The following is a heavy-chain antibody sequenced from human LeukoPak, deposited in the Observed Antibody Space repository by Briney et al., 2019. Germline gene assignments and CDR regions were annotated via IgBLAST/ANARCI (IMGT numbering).Heavy chain of an antibody. CDR1: GYTFTGYY. D-gene: IGHD3-22*01. V-gene: IGHV1-2*02. Sequence: ASVKVSCKASGYTFTGYYMHWVRQAPGQGLEWMGWINPNSGGTNYAQKFQGRVTMTRDTSISTAYMELSRLRSDDTAVYYCARDRTGEYYYDSSFFEYWGQGTLVTVSS. CDR3: ARDRTGEYYYDSSFFEY. CDR2: INPNSGGT. J-gene: IGHJ4*02.